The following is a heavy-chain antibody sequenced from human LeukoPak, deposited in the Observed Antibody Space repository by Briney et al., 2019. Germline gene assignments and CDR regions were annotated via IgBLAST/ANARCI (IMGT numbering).Heavy chain of an antibody. D-gene: IGHD4-17*01. CDR2: ISTQSGNT. CDR3: ARGAYGDK. V-gene: IGHV1-18*01. CDR1: GYTLTSYG. Sequence: ASVKVSCEASGYTLTSYGINWMRQAPGQGLEWMGWISTQSGNTNYAQKVQGRLTLTTDRSMNTAYMELRSLRSDDTAVYYCARGAYGDKWGQGTMVTVSS. J-gene: IGHJ4*02.